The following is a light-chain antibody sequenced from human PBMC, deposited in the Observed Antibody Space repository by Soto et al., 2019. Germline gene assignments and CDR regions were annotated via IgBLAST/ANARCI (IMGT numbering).Light chain of an antibody. V-gene: IGLV1-51*02. CDR2: ENN. CDR3: GTWDSSLSVWV. Sequence: QSVLTQPPSVSAAPGQKVTISCSGSNSNIGNNYVAWYQQVPGTAPKLLIYENNKRPSGIPDRFSGSKSGTSATLGITGLQTGDEADYYCGTWDSSLSVWVFGGGTKLTVL. J-gene: IGLJ3*02. CDR1: NSNIGNNY.